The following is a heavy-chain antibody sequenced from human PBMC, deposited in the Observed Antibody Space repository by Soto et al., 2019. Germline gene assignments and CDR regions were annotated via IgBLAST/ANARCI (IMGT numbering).Heavy chain of an antibody. V-gene: IGHV2-70*01. CDR1: GFSLSTSGMC. Sequence: ESGPTLVNPTQTLTLTCTFSGFSLSTSGMCVSWIRQPPGKALEWLALIDWDDDKYYSTSLKTRLTISKDTSKNQVVLTMTNMDPVDTATYYCARGTYYYDSSGYRNWFDPWGQGTLVTVSS. D-gene: IGHD3-22*01. J-gene: IGHJ5*02. CDR2: IDWDDDK. CDR3: ARGTYYYDSSGYRNWFDP.